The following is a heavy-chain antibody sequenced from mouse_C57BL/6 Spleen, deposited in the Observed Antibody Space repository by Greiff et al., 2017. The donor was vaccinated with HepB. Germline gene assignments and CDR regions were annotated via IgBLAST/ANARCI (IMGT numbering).Heavy chain of an antibody. V-gene: IGHV5-17*01. J-gene: IGHJ4*01. Sequence: EVQLVESGGGLVKPGGSLKLSCAASGFTFSDYGMHWVRQAPEKGLEWVAYISSGSSTIYYADTVKGRFTISRDNAKNTLFLQMTSLRSEDTAMYYWARCLYYGGNYYAMDYWGQGTSVTVSS. D-gene: IGHD2-13*01. CDR3: ARCLYYGGNYYAMDY. CDR1: GFTFSDYG. CDR2: ISSGSSTI.